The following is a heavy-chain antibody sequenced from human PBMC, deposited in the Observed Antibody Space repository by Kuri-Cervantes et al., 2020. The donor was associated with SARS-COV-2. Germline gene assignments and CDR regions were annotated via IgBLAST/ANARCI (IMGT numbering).Heavy chain of an antibody. J-gene: IGHJ4*02. V-gene: IGHV3-33*01. Sequence: GESLKISCEASGFTFSNYAMHWVRQAPGKGLEWVAVIWWDGSEEYYLDSVKGRFTISKDNSKNMLFLEINNLRVEDAVVYFCARGSYGGNSDFDYWGQGTPVTVSS. D-gene: IGHD4-23*01. CDR1: GFTFSNYA. CDR2: IWWDGSEE. CDR3: ARGSYGGNSDFDY.